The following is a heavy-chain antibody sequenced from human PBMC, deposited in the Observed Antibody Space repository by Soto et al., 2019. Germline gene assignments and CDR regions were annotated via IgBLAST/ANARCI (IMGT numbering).Heavy chain of an antibody. Sequence: GGSLRLSCAASGFTFSSYDMHWVRQATGKGLEWVSAIGTAGDTYYPGSVKGRFTISRENAKNSFYLQMNSLRAEDTAVYYCARDLRTIFGVVRAHGMDVWGQGTTVTVSS. CDR1: GFTFSSYD. CDR3: ARDLRTIFGVVRAHGMDV. J-gene: IGHJ6*02. V-gene: IGHV3-13*01. D-gene: IGHD3-3*01. CDR2: IGTAGDT.